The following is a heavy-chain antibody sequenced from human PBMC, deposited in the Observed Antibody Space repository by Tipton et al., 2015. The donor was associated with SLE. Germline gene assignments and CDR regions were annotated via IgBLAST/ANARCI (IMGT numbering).Heavy chain of an antibody. CDR3: ARLLVAGGTWYFDL. J-gene: IGHJ2*01. CDR2: IYYTGNT. Sequence: TLSLTCTVSGDSIGTYYWNWIRQSPGKGLEWIGYIYYTGNTYYNPSLKSRVTMSVDTSKNQFSLKLSSVTAADTAVYYCARLLVAGGTWYFDLWGRGTLVTVSS. V-gene: IGHV4-59*12. CDR1: GDSIGTYY. D-gene: IGHD3-16*01.